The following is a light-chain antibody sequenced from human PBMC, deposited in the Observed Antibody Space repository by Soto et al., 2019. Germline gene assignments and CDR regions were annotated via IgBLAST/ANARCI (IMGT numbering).Light chain of an antibody. CDR3: QQYGNSRPT. CDR1: QSLSSTY. V-gene: IGKV3-20*01. CDR2: GAS. J-gene: IGKJ4*01. Sequence: EIVLTQSPATPSLSPGERATLSCRASQSLSSTYLACYQQKPGQAPRLLIYGASSRATGIPDRFIGSGSATDVTLIVSRLEPEDFAVYHCQQYGNSRPTFDGGTKVVI.